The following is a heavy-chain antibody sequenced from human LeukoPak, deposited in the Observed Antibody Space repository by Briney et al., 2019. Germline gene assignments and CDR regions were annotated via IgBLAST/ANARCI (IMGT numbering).Heavy chain of an antibody. Sequence: SETLSLTCAVSGASISSYFWSWIRQPPGKGLEWIGSIYYSGSTYYNPSLKSRITISVDTSKNQFSLKLNSVTAADTAVYYCARDRAIVVVTDAFDIWGQGTMVTVSS. D-gene: IGHD2-21*02. V-gene: IGHV4-39*07. J-gene: IGHJ3*02. CDR3: ARDRAIVVVTDAFDI. CDR2: IYYSGST. CDR1: GASISSYF.